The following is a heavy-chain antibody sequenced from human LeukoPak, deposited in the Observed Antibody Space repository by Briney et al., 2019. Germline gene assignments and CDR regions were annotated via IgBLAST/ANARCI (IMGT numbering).Heavy chain of an antibody. CDR2: DHYGGDT. Sequence: SETLSLTCTVSGASMINTYWTWIRQPPGKGLEWIGYDHYGGDTNYNPSLNSRVTISIDTTKNHVSLKLRSVTAADTAVYYCASAPYYYYMAVWGKGTTVTVSS. J-gene: IGHJ6*03. V-gene: IGHV4-59*01. D-gene: IGHD3-16*01. CDR3: ASAPYYYYMAV. CDR1: GASMINTY.